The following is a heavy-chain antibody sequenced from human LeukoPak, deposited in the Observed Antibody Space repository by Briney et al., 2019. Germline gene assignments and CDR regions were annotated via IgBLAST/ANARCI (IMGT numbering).Heavy chain of an antibody. CDR2: ISYDGSNK. Sequence: PGGSLRLSCAASGFTFSSYAMHWVRQAPGKGLEWVAVISYDGSNKYYADSVKGRFTISRDNSKNTLYLQMNSLRAEDTAVYYCARGEPSYDILTGVDYWGQGTLVTVSS. CDR3: ARGEPSYDILTGVDY. D-gene: IGHD3-9*01. J-gene: IGHJ4*02. V-gene: IGHV3-30-3*01. CDR1: GFTFSSYA.